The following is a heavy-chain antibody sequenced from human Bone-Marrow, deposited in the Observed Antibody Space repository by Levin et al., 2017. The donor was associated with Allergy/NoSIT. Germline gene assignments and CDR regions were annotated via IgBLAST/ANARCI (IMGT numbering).Heavy chain of an antibody. V-gene: IGHV3-33*01. CDR1: GFRFSTST. Sequence: GGSLRLSCSASGFRFSTSTMHWVRQAPGKGLEWVALIFYDGSEKYYAGSVKGRFTISRDNSKNTLYLEMTSLSAADTAVYYCARDAGFGDYHSWGQGTLVTVSS. D-gene: IGHD4-17*01. CDR2: IFYDGSEK. J-gene: IGHJ4*02. CDR3: ARDAGFGDYHS.